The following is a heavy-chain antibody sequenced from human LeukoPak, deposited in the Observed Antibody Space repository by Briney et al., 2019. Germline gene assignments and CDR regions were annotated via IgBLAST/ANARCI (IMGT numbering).Heavy chain of an antibody. V-gene: IGHV4-61*05. CDR1: GGSISSSSCY. CDR2: IYYTGST. D-gene: IGHD6-13*01. CDR3: ARVDSINWYDSRGYFDY. Sequence: PSETLSLTCTVSGGSISSSSCYWGWIRQPPGKGLEWIGYIYYTGSTNYNPSLKSRVTLSVDTSKNQFSLNLSSVTAADTAVYYCARVDSINWYDSRGYFDYWGQGTLVTVSS. J-gene: IGHJ4*02.